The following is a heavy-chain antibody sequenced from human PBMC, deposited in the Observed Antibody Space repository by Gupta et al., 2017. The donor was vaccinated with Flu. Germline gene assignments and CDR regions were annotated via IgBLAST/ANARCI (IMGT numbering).Heavy chain of an antibody. CDR2: IYWNDDK. J-gene: IGHJ4*02. V-gene: IGHV2-5*01. Sequence: QITLKESGPTLVKPTQTLTLTCTFSGFSLSTSGVGVGWIRQPPGKALEWLALIYWNDDKRYSPSLKSRLTITKDTSKNQVVLTMTNMDPVDTATYYCAQLGSCSGGSCYDFDYWGQGTLVTVSS. D-gene: IGHD2-15*01. CDR3: AQLGSCSGGSCYDFDY. CDR1: GFSLSTSGVG.